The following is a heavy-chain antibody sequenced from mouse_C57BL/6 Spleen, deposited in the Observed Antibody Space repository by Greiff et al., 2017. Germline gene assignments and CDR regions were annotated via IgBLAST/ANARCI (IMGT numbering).Heavy chain of an antibody. D-gene: IGHD2-1*01. J-gene: IGHJ4*01. CDR3: ARRLGGNYVRDYAMDY. Sequence: EVQLVESGGGLVKPGGSLKLSCAASGFTFSSYTMSWVRQTPEKRLEWVATISGGGGNTYYPDSVKGRFTISRDNAKNTLYLQMSSLRSEDTALYYCARRLGGNYVRDYAMDYWGQGTSVTVSS. CDR1: GFTFSSYT. V-gene: IGHV5-9*01. CDR2: ISGGGGNT.